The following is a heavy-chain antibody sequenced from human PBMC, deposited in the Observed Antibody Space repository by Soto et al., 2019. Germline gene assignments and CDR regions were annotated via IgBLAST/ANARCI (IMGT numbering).Heavy chain of an antibody. D-gene: IGHD6-25*01. CDR2: ISSSGDNT. Sequence: GGSLRLSCASSGFTFRNYAMTLVRQALGKGLEWVSGISSSGDNTYYPSSVRGRFTISRDNSKDTLFLQMSSLRAEDTATYYCAKFKGGVNDGLDIWGQGTMVTVSS. J-gene: IGHJ3*02. CDR1: GFTFRNYA. CDR3: AKFKGGVNDGLDI. V-gene: IGHV3-23*01.